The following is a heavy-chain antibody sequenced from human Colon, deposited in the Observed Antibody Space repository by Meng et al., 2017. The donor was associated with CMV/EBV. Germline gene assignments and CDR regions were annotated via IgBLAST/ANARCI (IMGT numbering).Heavy chain of an antibody. CDR2: ISTTGSTS. CDR3: AKVGIVVIPSGNGGDSIWFDP. V-gene: IGHV3-48*03. D-gene: IGHD2-21*01. J-gene: IGHJ5*02. Sequence: GGSLRLSCAASGFTFSSYEMNWVRQAPGKGLEWISYISTTGSTSHYADSVKGRFTVSRDNAKNSLYLQMNSLRAEDTAIYYCAKVGIVVIPSGNGGDSIWFDPWGQGTLVTVSS. CDR1: GFTFSSYE.